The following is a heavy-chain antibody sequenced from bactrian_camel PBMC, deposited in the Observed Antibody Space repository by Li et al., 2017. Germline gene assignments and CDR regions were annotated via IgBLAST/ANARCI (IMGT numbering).Heavy chain of an antibody. CDR1: GFTFSSYG. J-gene: IGHJ6*01. CDR2: IYSDGTT. V-gene: IGHV3S10*01. Sequence: QLVESGGGLVQPGGSLRLSCAASGFTFSSYGMSWVRQAPGKGLEWVSSIYSDGTTYYADSVKGRFTVTRDNAKNTVYLQLNSLKSEDTALYYCATPDHPVVDSDYDVEFGYWGQGTQVTVS. D-gene: IGHD4*01. CDR3: ATPDHPVVDSDYDVEFGY.